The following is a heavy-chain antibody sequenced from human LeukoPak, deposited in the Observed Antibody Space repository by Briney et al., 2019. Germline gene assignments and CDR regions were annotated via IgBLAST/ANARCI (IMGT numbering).Heavy chain of an antibody. CDR1: GFTFSSYG. CDR2: ISYDGSNK. D-gene: IGHD4-17*01. Sequence: GGSLRLSCAASGFTFSSYGMHWVRQAPGKGLEWVAVISYDGSNKYYADSVKGRFTISRDNSKNTLYLQMNSLRAEDTAVYYCAKNGAPHPVDYYSGMDVGGKGTRVTVSS. V-gene: IGHV3-30*18. J-gene: IGHJ6*04. CDR3: AKNGAPHPVDYYSGMDV.